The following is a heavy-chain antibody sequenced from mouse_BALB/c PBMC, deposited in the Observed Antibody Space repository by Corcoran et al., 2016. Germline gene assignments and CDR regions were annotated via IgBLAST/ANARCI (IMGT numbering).Heavy chain of an antibody. Sequence: QVQLQQSGAELMKPGASVKISCKATGYTFSSYWIEWVKQRPGHGLEWIGEILPGSGSTNYNEKFKGKATFTADTSSNTAYMQLSSLTSEDSAVYYCASPYYYGSSLFAYWGQGTLVTVSA. CDR2: ILPGSGST. CDR3: ASPYYYGSSLFAY. J-gene: IGHJ3*01. V-gene: IGHV1-9*01. D-gene: IGHD1-1*01. CDR1: GYTFSSYW.